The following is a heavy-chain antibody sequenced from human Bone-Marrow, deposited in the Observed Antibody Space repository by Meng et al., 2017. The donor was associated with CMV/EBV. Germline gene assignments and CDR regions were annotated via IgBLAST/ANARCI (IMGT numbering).Heavy chain of an antibody. CDR3: ARLAWDYYYGMDV. J-gene: IGHJ6*02. CDR2: VYPGDSNT. V-gene: IGHV5-51*01. Sequence: GESLKISCKGFGYSFINYWIAWVRQMPGKGLEWMGIVYPGDSNTIYSPSFQGQVTISADKSISTAYLQWSSLKASDTAMYYCARLAWDYYYGMDVWGQGTTVTVSS. CDR1: GYSFINYW. D-gene: IGHD1-26*01.